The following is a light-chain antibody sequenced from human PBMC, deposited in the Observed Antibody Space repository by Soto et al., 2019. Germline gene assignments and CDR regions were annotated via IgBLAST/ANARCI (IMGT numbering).Light chain of an antibody. V-gene: IGLV1-40*01. CDR3: QSYDSSLSGYV. CDR1: TSNIGAGYE. Sequence: QSVLTQPPSVSEAPGQRSPISCTGTTSNIGAGYEAHWYHKVPGTAPKLLIYENNNRPSGVPDRFSGSKSGTSASLAITGLQAEDEAEYYCQSYDSSLSGYVFGTGTKVTVL. J-gene: IGLJ1*01. CDR2: ENN.